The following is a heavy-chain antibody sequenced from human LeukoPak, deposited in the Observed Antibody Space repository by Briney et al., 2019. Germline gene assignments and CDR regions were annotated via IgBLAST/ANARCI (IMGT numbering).Heavy chain of an antibody. Sequence: GGSLRLSCAASGFTFSSYSMNWVRQAPGKGLEWVSSISSSSSYIYYADSVKGRFTISRDNAKNSLYLQMNSLRAEDTAVYYCARVAPYYYDSSGPDAFDIWGQGTMVTVSS. J-gene: IGHJ3*02. CDR3: ARVAPYYYDSSGPDAFDI. D-gene: IGHD3-22*01. V-gene: IGHV3-21*01. CDR1: GFTFSSYS. CDR2: ISSSSSYI.